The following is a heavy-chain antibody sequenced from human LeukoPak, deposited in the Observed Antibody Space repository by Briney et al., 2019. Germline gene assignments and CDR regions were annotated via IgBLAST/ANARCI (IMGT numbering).Heavy chain of an antibody. D-gene: IGHD6-13*01. CDR3: ARSSERSSWYAVWNWYFDL. CDR1: GFTFSSYS. CDR2: INSDGSST. Sequence: GGSLRLSCAASGFTFSSYSMNWVRQAPGKGLVWVSRINSDGSSTSYADSVKGRFTISRDNAKNTLYLQMNSLRAEDTAVYYCARSSERSSWYAVWNWYFDLWGRGTLVTVSS. V-gene: IGHV3-74*01. J-gene: IGHJ2*01.